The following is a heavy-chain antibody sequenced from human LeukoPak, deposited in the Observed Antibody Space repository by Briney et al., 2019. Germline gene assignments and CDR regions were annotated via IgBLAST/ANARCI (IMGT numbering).Heavy chain of an antibody. Sequence: GGSLRLSCAASGFTFSSYGMHWVRQAPGKGLEWAAFIRYDGSNKYYADSVKGRFTISRDNSKNTLYLQMNSLRAEDTAVYYSARSLAVAGTFYFDYWGQGTLVTVSS. J-gene: IGHJ4*02. CDR3: ARSLAVAGTFYFDY. CDR2: IRYDGSNK. CDR1: GFTFSSYG. V-gene: IGHV3-30*02. D-gene: IGHD6-19*01.